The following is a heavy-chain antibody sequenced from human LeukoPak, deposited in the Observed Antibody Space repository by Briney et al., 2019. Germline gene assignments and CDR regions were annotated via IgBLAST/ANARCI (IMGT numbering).Heavy chain of an antibody. CDR1: GGTFSSYA. CDR2: IIPILGVA. V-gene: IGHV1-69*04. D-gene: IGHD3-3*01. J-gene: IGHJ4*02. CDR3: ARDSHYDFWSGYYSFDY. Sequence: SVKVSCKASGGTFSSYAISWVRQAPGQGLEWMGRIIPILGVANYAQKFQGRVTITADKSTSTAYMELSSLRSEDTAVYYCARDSHYDFWSGYYSFDYWGQGTLVTVSS.